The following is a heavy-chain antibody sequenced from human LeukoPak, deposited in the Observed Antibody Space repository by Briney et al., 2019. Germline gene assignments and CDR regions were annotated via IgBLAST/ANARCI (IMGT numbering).Heavy chain of an antibody. CDR1: GFTFSSHA. CDR3: ANEIRPNDY. V-gene: IGHV3-23*01. Sequence: PGGSLRLSCGASGFTFSSHAMTWVRQAPGKGLEWVSAISISGDTTYYADAMKGRFTISRDNSKNTVYLQMNSLRAEDTAVYYCANEIRPNDYWGQGTLVTVSS. CDR2: ISISGDTT. J-gene: IGHJ4*02. D-gene: IGHD4-17*01.